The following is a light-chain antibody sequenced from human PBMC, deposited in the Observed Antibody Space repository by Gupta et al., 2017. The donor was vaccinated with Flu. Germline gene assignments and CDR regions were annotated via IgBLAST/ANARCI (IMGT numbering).Light chain of an antibody. V-gene: IGKV1-39*01. CDR3: HQSYRTPQT. Sequence: DIQLTQSPSSLSASVGDRVTLTCRASQNVKTYLNWYQQKPGRAPTLLIYAASNLQTGVPSRFSGGGSGTDFSLTISSLQPEDFATYYCHQSYRTPQTFGRGTKLEIK. J-gene: IGKJ2*01. CDR2: AAS. CDR1: QNVKTY.